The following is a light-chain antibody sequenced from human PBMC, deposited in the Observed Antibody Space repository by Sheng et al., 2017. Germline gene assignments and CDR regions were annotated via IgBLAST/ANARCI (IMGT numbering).Light chain of an antibody. CDR2: GAS. V-gene: IGKV1-27*01. CDR1: QGISNY. J-gene: IGKJ1*01. CDR3: MQSTQFPQT. Sequence: DIQMTQSPSSLSASVGDGVTITCRASQGISNYLAWYQQKPGKVPKLLIYGASTLQSGVPSRFSGSGSGTDFTLQISRVQAEDVGVYYCMQSTQFPQTFGQGTTVEIK.